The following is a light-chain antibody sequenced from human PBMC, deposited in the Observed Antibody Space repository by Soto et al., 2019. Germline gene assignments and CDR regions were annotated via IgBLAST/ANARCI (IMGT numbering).Light chain of an antibody. CDR2: AAS. J-gene: IGKJ1*01. CDR1: QSISSY. V-gene: IGKV1-39*01. Sequence: DIPMTQSPSSLSASVGDRVTITCRASQSISSYLNWYQQKPGKAPKLLIYAASSLQSGVPSRFSGSGSGTDFTLTISSLQPEDVATYYCQQSYSTSWTFGQGTKVEIK. CDR3: QQSYSTSWT.